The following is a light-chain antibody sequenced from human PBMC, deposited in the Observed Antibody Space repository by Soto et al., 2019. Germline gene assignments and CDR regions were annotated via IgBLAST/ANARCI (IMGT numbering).Light chain of an antibody. J-gene: IGLJ1*01. Sequence: QSALTQPASVSGSPGQSITISCTGTGSDVGAYDYVSWYQQHPGRPPKLIIFEVINRPSGVSSWFSGSRSGNTAFLTISGLQAQDEADYYCSSYTTMSTKVFGTGTKLTVL. CDR3: SSYTTMSTKV. CDR1: GSDVGAYDY. CDR2: EVI. V-gene: IGLV2-14*01.